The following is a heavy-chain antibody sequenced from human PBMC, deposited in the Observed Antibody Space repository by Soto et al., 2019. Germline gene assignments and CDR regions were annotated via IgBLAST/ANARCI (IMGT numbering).Heavy chain of an antibody. CDR3: ATEPIAAAGKIYYYYYGMDV. CDR1: GGTFSSYA. V-gene: IGHV1-69*12. CDR2: IIPIFGTA. J-gene: IGHJ6*02. Sequence: QVQLVQAGAEVKKPGSSVKVSCKASGGTFSSYAISWVRQAPGQGLEWMGGIIPIFGTANYAQKFQGRGTITAEESTSTAYMELSRLRSEDTAVYYCATEPIAAAGKIYYYYYGMDVWGQWTTVTVSS. D-gene: IGHD6-13*01.